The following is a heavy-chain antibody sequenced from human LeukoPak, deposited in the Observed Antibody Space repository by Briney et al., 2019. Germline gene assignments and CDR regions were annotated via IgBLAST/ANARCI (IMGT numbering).Heavy chain of an antibody. CDR3: AKGYGYTYYYYGMDV. V-gene: IGHV3-23*01. CDR1: GFTFSSYA. D-gene: IGHD2-2*02. J-gene: IGHJ6*02. CDR2: ISGSGGST. Sequence: GGSLRLSCAASGFTFSSYAMSWVRQAPGKGLEWVSAISGSGGSTYYADSVKGRFTISRDNSKNTLYLQMNSLRAEDTAVYYCAKGYGYTYYYYGMDVWGQGTTVTASS.